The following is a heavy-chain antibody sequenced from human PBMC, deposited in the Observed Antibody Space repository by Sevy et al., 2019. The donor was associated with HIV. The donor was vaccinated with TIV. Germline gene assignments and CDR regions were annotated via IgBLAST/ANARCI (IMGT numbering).Heavy chain of an antibody. J-gene: IGHJ3*02. CDR1: GFSFSWYW. V-gene: IGHV3-23*01. CDR3: AKDIRGRASPDAFDI. CDR2: ISGSGGST. D-gene: IGHD3-3*02. Sequence: GGSLRLSCAASGFSFSWYWMSWVRQTPEKGLEWVSAISGSGGSTYYADSVKGRFTISRDNSKNTLYLQMNSLRAEDTAVYYCAKDIRGRASPDAFDIWGQGTMVTVSS.